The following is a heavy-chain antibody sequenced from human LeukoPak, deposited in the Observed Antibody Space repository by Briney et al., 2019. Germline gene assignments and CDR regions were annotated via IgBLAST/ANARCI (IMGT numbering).Heavy chain of an antibody. Sequence: GESLKISCEGSGYTFTSYRIGWVRQVPGKGLGWMGVIFPGGSESRYSPFFQGQVTFSAGKSIGTAYLQWNSLEASDTAIYYCARFSVQNYGVGPDYWGQGTQVTVSS. CDR1: GYTFTSYR. CDR3: ARFSVQNYGVGPDY. V-gene: IGHV5-51*01. D-gene: IGHD4-17*01. CDR2: IFPGGSES. J-gene: IGHJ4*02.